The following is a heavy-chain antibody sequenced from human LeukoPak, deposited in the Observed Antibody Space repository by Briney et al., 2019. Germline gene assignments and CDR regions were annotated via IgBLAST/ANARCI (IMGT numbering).Heavy chain of an antibody. CDR1: GFTFSSYA. V-gene: IGHV3-30-3*01. J-gene: IGHJ4*02. CDR3: ARVPTYCSSTRCYSLFDY. D-gene: IGHD2-2*02. CDR2: ISYDGSNK. Sequence: GALRLSCAASGFTFSSYAMHWVRQAPGKGLEWVAVISYDGSNKYYADSVKGRFTISRDNSKNTLYLQMNSLRAEDTAVYYCARVPTYCSSTRCYSLFDYWGQGTLVTVSS.